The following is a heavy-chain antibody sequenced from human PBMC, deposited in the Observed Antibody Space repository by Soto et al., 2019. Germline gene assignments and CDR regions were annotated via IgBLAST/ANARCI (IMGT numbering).Heavy chain of an antibody. CDR1: GCTFSSYA. V-gene: IGHV3-23*01. D-gene: IGHD6-13*01. CDR2: ISGSGGST. Sequence: GGSLRLSCAASGCTFSSYAMSWVRQAPGKGLEWVSAISGSGGSTYYADSVKGRFTISRDNSKNTLYLQMNSLRAEDTAVYYCAKRSSSWYDWYFDYWGQGTLVTVSS. J-gene: IGHJ4*02. CDR3: AKRSSSWYDWYFDY.